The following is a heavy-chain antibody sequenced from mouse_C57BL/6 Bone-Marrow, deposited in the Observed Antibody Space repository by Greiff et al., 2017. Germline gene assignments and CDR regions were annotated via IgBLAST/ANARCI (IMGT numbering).Heavy chain of an antibody. CDR2: INPNNGGT. D-gene: IGHD2-3*01. CDR3: ARSMGWLWNYCAIDY. J-gene: IGHJ4*01. CDR1: GYTFTDYN. V-gene: IGHV1-22*01. Sequence: VQLQQSGPELVKPGASVKMSCKASGYTFTDYNMHWVKQSHGKSLEWIGYINPNNGGTSYNQKFKGKATLTVNKSSSTAYMELRSLTSEDSAVYYCARSMGWLWNYCAIDYRGQGTSVTVSS.